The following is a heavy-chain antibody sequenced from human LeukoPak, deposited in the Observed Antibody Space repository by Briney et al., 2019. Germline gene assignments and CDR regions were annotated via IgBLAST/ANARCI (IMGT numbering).Heavy chain of an antibody. CDR2: ISSSSSYI. D-gene: IGHD3-16*02. J-gene: IGHJ4*02. CDR3: AKDTSYYDYVWGSYRSTDGPDY. CDR1: GFTFSSYS. Sequence: GGSLRLSCAASGFTFSSYSMNWVRQAPGKGLEWVSSISSSSSYIYYADSVKGRFTISRDNSKNTLYLQMNSLRAEDTAVYYCAKDTSYYDYVWGSYRSTDGPDYWGQGTLVTVSS. V-gene: IGHV3-21*01.